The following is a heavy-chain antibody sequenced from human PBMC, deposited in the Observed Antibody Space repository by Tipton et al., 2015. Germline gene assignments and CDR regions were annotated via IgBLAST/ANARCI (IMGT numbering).Heavy chain of an antibody. CDR2: MNPSSGDT. CDR1: GYTFISYD. CDR3: ARRQKDTSSWFPNYYYYGLDV. J-gene: IGHJ6*02. D-gene: IGHD6-13*01. V-gene: IGHV1-8*01. Sequence: QVQLVQSGAEVKKPGASVKVSCKTSGYTFISYDINWVRQTTGQGLEWMGWMNPSSGDTRYAKNFQGRVTMTRNTSISTAYMELSSLGSEDTAVYYCARRQKDTSSWFPNYYYYGLDVWGQGTTVTVSS.